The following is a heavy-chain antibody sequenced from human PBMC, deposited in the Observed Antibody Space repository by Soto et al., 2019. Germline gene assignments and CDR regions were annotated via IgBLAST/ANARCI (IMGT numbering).Heavy chain of an antibody. CDR3: VRQGIGVLHGLVDV. Sequence: QVQLQESGPGLVKPSETLSLTCTVSGDSISSYNLAWIRQPPGKGLEWIGYFRSSGGTSYNPSLKGRVAMSADASTKQLSLTRRSVTAADPAVYYWVRQGIGVLHGLVDVWGQGTTVTVSS. D-gene: IGHD1-26*01. J-gene: IGHJ6*02. V-gene: IGHV4-59*08. CDR1: GDSISSYN. CDR2: FRSSGGT.